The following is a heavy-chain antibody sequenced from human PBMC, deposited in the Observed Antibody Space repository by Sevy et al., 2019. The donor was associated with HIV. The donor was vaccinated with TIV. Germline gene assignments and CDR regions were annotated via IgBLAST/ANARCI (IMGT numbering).Heavy chain of an antibody. CDR2: IKQDGSET. V-gene: IGHV3-7*04. CDR1: GFTFSTYS. Sequence: GGSLRLSCAASGFTFSTYSMTWVRQAPGKGLEWVANIKQDGSETYYAESVKGRLTVSRDNTKKSLYLQLNSLRAEDTDNYDSGRAPVGGGGYFPRGIDYWGQGTLVTVSS. D-gene: IGHD1-26*01. J-gene: IGHJ4*02. CDR3: GRAPVGGGGYFPRGIDY.